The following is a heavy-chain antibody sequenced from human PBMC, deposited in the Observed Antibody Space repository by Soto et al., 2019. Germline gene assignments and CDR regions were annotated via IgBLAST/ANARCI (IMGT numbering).Heavy chain of an antibody. CDR1: GFTVSNTY. D-gene: IGHD2-2*01. V-gene: IGHV3-53*01. CDR3: ARALPVAKGGFDP. J-gene: IGHJ5*02. CDR2: IYTAGGT. Sequence: VGSLRVSCAASGFTVSNTYMTWVRQPPGKGLECVSVIYTAGGTNYADSVKGRFIISRDNSKNTLYLQMNSLRAEDTAVYYCARALPVAKGGFDPWGQGTLVTVSS.